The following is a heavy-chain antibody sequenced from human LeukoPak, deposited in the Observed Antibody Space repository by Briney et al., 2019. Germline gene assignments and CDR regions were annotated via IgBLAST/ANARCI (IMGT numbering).Heavy chain of an antibody. CDR1: GFTFDDYA. Sequence: GGSLRLSCAASGFTFDDYAMHWVRQAPGKGLEWVSGISWNSGSIGYADSVKGRFTISRDNAKNSLYLQMNSLRAEDTALYYCAKGDDSSGYQTPVDYWGQGTLVTVSS. J-gene: IGHJ4*02. D-gene: IGHD3-22*01. V-gene: IGHV3-9*01. CDR3: AKGDDSSGYQTPVDY. CDR2: ISWNSGSI.